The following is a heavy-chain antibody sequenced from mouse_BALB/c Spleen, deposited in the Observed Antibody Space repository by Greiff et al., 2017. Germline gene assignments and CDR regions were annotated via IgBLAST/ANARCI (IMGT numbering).Heavy chain of an antibody. J-gene: IGHJ4*01. CDR1: GFTFSSFG. D-gene: IGHD3-3*01. Sequence: EVKLVESGGGLVQPGGSRKLSCAASGFTFSSFGMHWVRQAPEKGLEWVAYISSGSSTIYYADTVKGRFTISRDNPKNTLFLQMTSLRSEDTAMYYCAKGLTTDAMDYWGQGTSVTVSS. CDR2: ISSGSSTI. CDR3: AKGLTTDAMDY. V-gene: IGHV5-17*02.